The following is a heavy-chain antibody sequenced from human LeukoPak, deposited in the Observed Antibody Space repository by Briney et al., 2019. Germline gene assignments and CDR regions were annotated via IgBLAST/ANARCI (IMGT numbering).Heavy chain of an antibody. J-gene: IGHJ2*01. D-gene: IGHD2-15*01. V-gene: IGHV4-59*08. CDR3: ARRWSGGYCSGGSCYYFDL. CDR1: GGTISSYY. Sequence: SETLSLTCTVSGGTISSYYWSWIRQPPGKGLEWIGYIYYSGSTNYNPSLKSRGTISVDTSKNQFSLKLSSVTAADTAVYYCARRWSGGYCSGGSCYYFDLWGRGTLVTVSS. CDR2: IYYSGST.